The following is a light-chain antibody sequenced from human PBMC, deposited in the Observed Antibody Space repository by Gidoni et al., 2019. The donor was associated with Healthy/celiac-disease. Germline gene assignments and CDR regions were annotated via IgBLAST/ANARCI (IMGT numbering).Light chain of an antibody. V-gene: IGKV1-5*03. CDR1: QSISSW. Sequence: DIPMTQSPSTLSASVGDRVTITFRASQSISSWLAWYQQKPGKAPKRLIYKASSLESGVPSRFSGSGAGTEFTRTISSLQPDDFATYYCQQYNSYAWTFGQGTKVEIK. CDR3: QQYNSYAWT. CDR2: KAS. J-gene: IGKJ1*01.